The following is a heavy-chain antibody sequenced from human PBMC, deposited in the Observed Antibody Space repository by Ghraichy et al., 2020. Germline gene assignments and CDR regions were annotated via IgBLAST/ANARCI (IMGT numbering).Heavy chain of an antibody. CDR1: GYSIRSGYY. CDR3: ARVHPYYDSSGYPHDAFEI. D-gene: IGHD3-22*01. CDR2: IYHSGST. J-gene: IGHJ3*02. Sequence: SETLSLTCTVPGYSIRSGYYWGWIRQPPGKGLEWIGSIYHSGSTYYNPSLKSRVTISVDTSKTQFSLKLSSVTAADTGVYYCARVHPYYDSSGYPHDAFEIWGHGKMVTVSS. V-gene: IGHV4-38-2*02.